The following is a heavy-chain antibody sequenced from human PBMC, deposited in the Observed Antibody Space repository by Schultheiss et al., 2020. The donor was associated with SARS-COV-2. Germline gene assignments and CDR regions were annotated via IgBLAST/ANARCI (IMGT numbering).Heavy chain of an antibody. CDR2: IYSGGST. J-gene: IGHJ5*02. V-gene: IGHV3-66*01. Sequence: GGSLRLSCAASGFTFSSYDIHWVRQAPGKGLEWVSVIYSGGSTYYADSVKGRFTISRDNSKNTLYLQMNSLRAEDTAVYYCAREASGSYPPLNWFDPWGQGTLVTVSS. CDR1: GFTFSSYD. CDR3: AREASGSYPPLNWFDP. D-gene: IGHD1-26*01.